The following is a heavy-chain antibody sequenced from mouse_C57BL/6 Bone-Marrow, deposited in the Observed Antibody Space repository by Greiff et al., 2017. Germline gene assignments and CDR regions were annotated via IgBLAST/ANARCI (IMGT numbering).Heavy chain of an antibody. V-gene: IGHV5-12*01. CDR1: GFTFSDYY. CDR2: ISNGGGST. J-gene: IGHJ3*01. Sequence: KLVESGGGLVQPGGSLKLSCAASGFTFSDYYMYWVRQTPEKRLEWVAYISNGGGSTYYPDTVKGRFTISRDNAKNTLYLQMSRLKSEDTAMYYCARQEGFAYWGQGTLVTVSA. CDR3: ARQEGFAY.